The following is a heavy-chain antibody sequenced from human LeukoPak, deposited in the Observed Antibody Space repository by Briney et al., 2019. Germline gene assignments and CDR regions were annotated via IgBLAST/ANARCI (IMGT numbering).Heavy chain of an antibody. CDR2: IYHSGST. D-gene: IGHD6-6*01. J-gene: IGHJ4*02. CDR3: ARSSRTQVQGSSSSDFDY. Sequence: SETLSLTCAVSGGSISSGGYSWSWIRQPPGKGLEWIGYIYHSGSTYYNPSLKSRVTISVDTSKNQFSLKLSSVTAADTAVYYCARSSRTQVQGSSSSDFDYWGQGTLVTVSS. CDR1: GGSISSGGYS. V-gene: IGHV4-30-2*01.